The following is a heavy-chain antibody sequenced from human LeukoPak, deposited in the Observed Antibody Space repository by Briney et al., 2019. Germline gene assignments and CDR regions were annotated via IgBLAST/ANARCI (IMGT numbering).Heavy chain of an antibody. CDR1: GGSISSYY. D-gene: IGHD4-17*01. Sequence: SETLSLTCTVSGGSISSYYWSWIRQPPGKGLEWIGYIYYSGSTYYNPSLKSRVTISVDTSKNHFSLKLSSVTAADTAVYYCARGDGDFSFDYWGQGTLVTVSS. V-gene: IGHV4-30-4*08. J-gene: IGHJ4*02. CDR2: IYYSGST. CDR3: ARGDGDFSFDY.